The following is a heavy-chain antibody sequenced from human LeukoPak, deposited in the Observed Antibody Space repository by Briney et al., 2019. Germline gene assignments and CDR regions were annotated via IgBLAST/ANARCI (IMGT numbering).Heavy chain of an antibody. CDR1: GGSISSYY. D-gene: IGHD3-3*01. CDR3: ARGITIFGVAPFDY. Sequence: SETLSLTCTVSGGSISSYYWSWIRHPPGKGLEWIGYIYYSGCTNYNPSLKSRVTISVDTSKNQFSLKLSSVTAADTAVYYCARGITIFGVAPFDYWGQGTLVTVSS. V-gene: IGHV4-59*01. J-gene: IGHJ4*02. CDR2: IYYSGCT.